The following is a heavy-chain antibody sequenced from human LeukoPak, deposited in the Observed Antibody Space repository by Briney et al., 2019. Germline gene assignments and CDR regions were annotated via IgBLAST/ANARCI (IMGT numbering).Heavy chain of an antibody. Sequence: PSETLSLTCTVSGASISSSAYSWGWIRQPPGKGLEWIGSISYIDNTYYNPSLNSRVTISVPTSKTQFSLRLTSVTAADTAVYYCTRQRDTGWFDPWGQGTLVTVSS. CDR2: ISYIDNT. CDR3: TRQRDTGWFDP. J-gene: IGHJ5*02. V-gene: IGHV4-39*01. D-gene: IGHD3-10*01. CDR1: GASISSSAYS.